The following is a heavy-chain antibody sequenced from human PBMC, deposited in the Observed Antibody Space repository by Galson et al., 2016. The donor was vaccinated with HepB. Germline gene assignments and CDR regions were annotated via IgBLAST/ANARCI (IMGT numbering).Heavy chain of an antibody. Sequence: SLRLSCAASGFTFRTYAFHWVRQAPGKGLEWVALISTDGSDKFYADSVKGRFTISRDNSKNTLFLQMSSLRAEDTAVYYCARDPARYMEWIYATWYCGMDVWGQGTTVTVSS. J-gene: IGHJ6*02. V-gene: IGHV3-30*04. D-gene: IGHD3-3*01. CDR1: GFTFRTYA. CDR3: ARDPARYMEWIYATWYCGMDV. CDR2: ISTDGSDK.